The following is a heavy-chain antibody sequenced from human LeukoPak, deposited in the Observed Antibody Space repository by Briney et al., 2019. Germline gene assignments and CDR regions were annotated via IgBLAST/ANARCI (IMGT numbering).Heavy chain of an antibody. Sequence: WASVKVSCKVSGYTLTELSMHWVRQAPGKGLEWMGGFDPEDGETIYAQRFQGRVTMTEDTSTDTAYMELSSLRSEDTAVYYCATGGRINVLRFLEWLYTLDYWGQGTLVTVSP. CDR2: FDPEDGET. CDR1: GYTLTELS. D-gene: IGHD3-3*01. CDR3: ATGGRINVLRFLEWLYTLDY. V-gene: IGHV1-24*01. J-gene: IGHJ4*02.